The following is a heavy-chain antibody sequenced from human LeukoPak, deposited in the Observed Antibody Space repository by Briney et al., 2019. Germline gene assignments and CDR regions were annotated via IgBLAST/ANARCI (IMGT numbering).Heavy chain of an antibody. J-gene: IGHJ4*02. CDR2: IRYDGSNK. Sequence: PGGSLRLSCEASGFTLSSYGMRWVRQAPGKGLEWVAFIRYDGSNKYYADSVKGRFTISRDNSKNTLYLQMNSLRAEDTAVYYCAKDLGYYGSGSYYNQWLFDYWGQGILVTVSS. D-gene: IGHD3-10*01. V-gene: IGHV3-30*02. CDR1: GFTLSSYG. CDR3: AKDLGYYGSGSYYNQWLFDY.